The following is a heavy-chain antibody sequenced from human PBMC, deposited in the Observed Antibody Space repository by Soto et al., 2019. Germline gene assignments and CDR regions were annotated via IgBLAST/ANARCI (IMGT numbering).Heavy chain of an antibody. J-gene: IGHJ4*02. V-gene: IGHV3-7*01. CDR1: GFTFSSYW. CDR2: IKQDGSEK. Sequence: GGSLRLSCAASGFTFSSYWMSWVRQAPGKGLEWVANIKQDGSEKYYVDSVKGRFTISRDNAKNSLYLQMNSLRAEDTAVYYCARVSAIRFVLQLDYWGQGTLVTVSS. CDR3: ARVSAIRFVLQLDY. D-gene: IGHD6-6*01.